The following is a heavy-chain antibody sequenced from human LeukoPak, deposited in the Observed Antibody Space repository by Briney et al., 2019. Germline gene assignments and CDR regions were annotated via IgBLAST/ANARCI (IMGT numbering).Heavy chain of an antibody. CDR3: ASRSSIWSGYQDTLYYFDS. Sequence: SETLSLTRTVSGGSIASYYWSWIRQPPGKGLEWIGYIYYSGSTTYNPSLKSRVTISVDTSKNQFSLKLSSVTAADTAVYYCASRSSIWSGYQDTLYYFDSWGQGTLVTVSS. V-gene: IGHV4-59*08. J-gene: IGHJ4*02. D-gene: IGHD3-3*01. CDR2: IYYSGST. CDR1: GGSIASYY.